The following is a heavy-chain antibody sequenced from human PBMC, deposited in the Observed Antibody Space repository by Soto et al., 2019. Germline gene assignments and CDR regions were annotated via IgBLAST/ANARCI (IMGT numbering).Heavy chain of an antibody. Sequence: PGESLKISCKGSGYSFTSYWIGWVRQMPGKGLEWMRIIYPGDSDTRYSPSFQGQVTISADKSISTAYLQWSSLKASDTAMYYCAGSYGSGSEDTPNPYYYYGMDVWGQGTTVTVAS. J-gene: IGHJ6*02. CDR3: AGSYGSGSEDTPNPYYYYGMDV. CDR1: GYSFTSYW. V-gene: IGHV5-51*01. D-gene: IGHD3-10*01. CDR2: IYPGDSDT.